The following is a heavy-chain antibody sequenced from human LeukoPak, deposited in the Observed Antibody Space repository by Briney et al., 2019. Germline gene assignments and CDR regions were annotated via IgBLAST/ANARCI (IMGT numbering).Heavy chain of an antibody. V-gene: IGHV4-4*07. CDR3: ARTVSSYNWYFDL. Sequence: PSETLSLTCTVTGDSISSYYWSWIRQPAGKGLEWIGRIYASGSTNYNPSLKSRVTISVDKSKNQVSLKLSSVTAADTAVYYCARTVSSYNWYFDLWGRGTLVTLSS. CDR1: GDSISSYY. J-gene: IGHJ2*01. D-gene: IGHD4-11*01. CDR2: IYASGST.